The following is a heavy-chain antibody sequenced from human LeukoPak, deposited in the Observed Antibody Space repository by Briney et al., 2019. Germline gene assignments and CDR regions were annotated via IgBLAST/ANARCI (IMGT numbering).Heavy chain of an antibody. D-gene: IGHD3-3*01. J-gene: IGHJ5*02. CDR3: ARDFDFWSGSNWFDP. V-gene: IGHV4-4*07. CDR2: IYTSGST. Sequence: SETLSLTCTVSGGSISSYYWSWIRQPAGKGLEWIGRIYTSGSTNYNPSLKSRVTMSVDTSKNQFSLKLSSVTAADTAVYYCARDFDFWSGSNWFDPWGQGTLVTVSS. CDR1: GGSISSYY.